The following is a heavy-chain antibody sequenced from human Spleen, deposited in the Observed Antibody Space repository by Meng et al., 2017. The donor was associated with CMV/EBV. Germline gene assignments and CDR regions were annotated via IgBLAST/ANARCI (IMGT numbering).Heavy chain of an antibody. CDR3: ARDPGDYVRNYYYYGMDV. CDR2: IKKDGSEK. D-gene: IGHD4-17*01. J-gene: IGHJ6*02. Sequence: GGSLRLSCAASGFSFSSYWMNWVRQAPGKGLEWVANIKKDGSEKYYVDSVKGRFTISRDNAKNSVYLQMNSLRVEDTAVYYCARDPGDYVRNYYYYGMDVWGQGTTVTVSS. CDR1: GFSFSSYW. V-gene: IGHV3-7*01.